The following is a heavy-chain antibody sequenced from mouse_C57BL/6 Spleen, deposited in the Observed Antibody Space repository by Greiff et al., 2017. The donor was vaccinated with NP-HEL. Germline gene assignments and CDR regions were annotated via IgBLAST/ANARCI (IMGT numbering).Heavy chain of an antibody. CDR3: ARSGTYSKYYFDY. CDR1: GYSFTSYY. J-gene: IGHJ2*01. Sequence: QVQLQQSGPELVKPGASVKISCKASGYSFTSYYIHWVKQRPGQGLEWIGWIYPGSGNTKYNEKFKGKATLTADTSSSTAYMQLSSLTSEDSAVYYCARSGTYSKYYFDYWGQGTTRTVSS. V-gene: IGHV1-66*01. CDR2: IYPGSGNT. D-gene: IGHD2-5*01.